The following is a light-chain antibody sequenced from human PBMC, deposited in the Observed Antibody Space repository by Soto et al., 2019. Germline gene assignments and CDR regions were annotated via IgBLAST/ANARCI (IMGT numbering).Light chain of an antibody. CDR2: EVS. CDR3: SSYAGSNVVV. Sequence: QSALTQPPSASGSPGQSVTISCTGTSSCVGGYNYVSWYQQHPGKAPKLMIYEVSKRPSGVPDRFSGSKSGNTASLTVSGLQAEDEADYYCSSYAGSNVVVFGGGTKVTVL. CDR1: SSCVGGYNY. V-gene: IGLV2-8*01. J-gene: IGLJ2*01.